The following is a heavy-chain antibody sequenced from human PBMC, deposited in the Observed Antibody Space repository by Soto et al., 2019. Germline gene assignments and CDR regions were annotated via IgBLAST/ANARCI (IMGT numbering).Heavy chain of an antibody. D-gene: IGHD4-17*01. Sequence: SETLSLTCAVYGGSFSGYYWSWIRQPPGKGLEWIGEINHSGSTNYNPSLKSRVTISVDTSKNQFSLKLSSVTAADTAVYYCARVVDYGDFPRFESWGQGTLVTVSS. V-gene: IGHV4-34*01. CDR2: INHSGST. CDR3: ARVVDYGDFPRFES. CDR1: GGSFSGYY. J-gene: IGHJ5*01.